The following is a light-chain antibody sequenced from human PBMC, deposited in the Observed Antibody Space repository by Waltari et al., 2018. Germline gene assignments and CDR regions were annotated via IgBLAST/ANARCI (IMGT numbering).Light chain of an antibody. CDR3: ETGGHGTWV. CDR1: SGHSSNI. J-gene: IGLJ3*02. V-gene: IGLV4-69*02. Sequence: QLVLTQSPSASASLGASVKLTCTLDSGHSSNIVAWLQQHPAKGPRYLMKVNSDGSHSKGDEIPDRFSGSSSGAERYLTISSVQSEYEADYYCETGGHGTWVFGGGTKLTVL. CDR2: VNSDGSH.